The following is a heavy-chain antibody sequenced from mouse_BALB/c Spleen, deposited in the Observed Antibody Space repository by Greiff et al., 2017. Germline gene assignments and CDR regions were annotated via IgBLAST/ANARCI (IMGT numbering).Heavy chain of an antibody. CDR1: GFAFSSYD. Sequence: EVQLQQSGGGLVKPGGSLKLSCAASGFAFSSYDMSWVRQTPEKRLEWVAYISSGGGSTYYADTVKGRFTISRDNPKNTLFLQMTSLRSEDTAMYYCARSPNWEGYFDYWGQGTTLTVSS. D-gene: IGHD4-1*02. J-gene: IGHJ2*01. CDR2: ISSGGGST. CDR3: ARSPNWEGYFDY. V-gene: IGHV5-12-1*01.